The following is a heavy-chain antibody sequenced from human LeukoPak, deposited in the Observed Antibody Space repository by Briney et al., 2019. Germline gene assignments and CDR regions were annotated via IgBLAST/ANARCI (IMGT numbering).Heavy chain of an antibody. CDR2: IYYSGST. D-gene: IGHD1-26*01. J-gene: IGHJ4*02. Sequence: SETLSLTCTVSGGSISSGGYYWSWIRQHPGKGLEWIGYIYYSGSTYYNPSLQSRVTISVDTSKNQFSLKLSSVTAADTAVYYCARGRILGAIAYWGQGTLVTVSS. CDR3: ARGRILGAIAY. V-gene: IGHV4-30-4*08. CDR1: GGSISSGGYY.